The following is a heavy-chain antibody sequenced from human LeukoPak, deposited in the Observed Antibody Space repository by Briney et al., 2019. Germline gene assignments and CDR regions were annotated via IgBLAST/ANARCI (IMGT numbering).Heavy chain of an antibody. D-gene: IGHD2-2*01. CDR1: GGSISSYY. Sequence: SETLSLTCTASGGSISSYYWSWIRQPAGKGLEWIGRIYTSGSTNYNPSLKSRVTMSVDTSKNHFSLKLSSVTAADTAVYYCARVSRYCSSTSCYYFDYWGQGTLVTVS. CDR2: IYTSGST. V-gene: IGHV4-4*07. CDR3: ARVSRYCSSTSCYYFDY. J-gene: IGHJ4*02.